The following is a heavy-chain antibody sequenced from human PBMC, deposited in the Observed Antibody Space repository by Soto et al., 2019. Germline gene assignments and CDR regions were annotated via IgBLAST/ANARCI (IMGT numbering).Heavy chain of an antibody. V-gene: IGHV4-59*01. J-gene: IGHJ3*02. Sequence: SETLSLTYTVSGGSISSYYWSWIRQTPGKGLEWIGYIYYSGSTNYNPSLKSRVTISVDTSKNQFSLKLSSVTAADTAVYYCAREVYSGYDPLSFDIWGQGTMVTVSS. CDR3: AREVYSGYDPLSFDI. CDR2: IYYSGST. D-gene: IGHD5-12*01. CDR1: GGSISSYY.